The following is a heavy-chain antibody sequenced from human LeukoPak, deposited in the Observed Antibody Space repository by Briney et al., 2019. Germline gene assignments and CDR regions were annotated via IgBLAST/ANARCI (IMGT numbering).Heavy chain of an antibody. CDR2: INHSGST. CDR1: GGSFSGYY. J-gene: IGHJ4*02. V-gene: IGHV4-34*01. D-gene: IGHD2-21*01. CDR3: ARVTKLFARVDY. Sequence: SETLSLTCAVYGGSFSGYYWSWIRQPPGKGREWIGEINHSGSTNYNPSLKSRVTISVDTSKNQFSLKLSSVTAADTAVYYCARVTKLFARVDYWGQGTLVTVSS.